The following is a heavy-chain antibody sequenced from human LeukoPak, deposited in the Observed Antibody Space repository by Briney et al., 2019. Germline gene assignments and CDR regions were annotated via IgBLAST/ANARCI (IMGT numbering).Heavy chain of an antibody. CDR2: IRSDGSNK. CDR1: GFTFSDYA. D-gene: IGHD1-1*01. V-gene: IGHV3-30*02. J-gene: IGHJ4*02. Sequence: PGGSLRLSCAASGFTFSDYAMHWVRQAPGKGLEWVTFIRSDGSNKYYADSVRGRFTISTDNSKNTLYLQMNSLRAEDTALYYCAKGLDRESRLDSWGQGTLVTVSS. CDR3: AKGLDRESRLDS.